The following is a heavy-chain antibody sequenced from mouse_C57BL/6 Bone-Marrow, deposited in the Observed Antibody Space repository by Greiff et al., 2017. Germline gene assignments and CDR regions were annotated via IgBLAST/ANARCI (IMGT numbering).Heavy chain of an antibody. Sequence: VQLKESGGGLVQPGGSLKLSCAASGFTFSDYYMYWVRQTPEKRLEWVAYISNGGGSTYYPDTVKGRFTISRDNAKNTLYLQMSRLKSEDTAMYYCARRITTKWYFDVWGTGTTVTVSS. D-gene: IGHD1-1*01. V-gene: IGHV5-12*01. CDR3: ARRITTKWYFDV. CDR2: ISNGGGST. CDR1: GFTFSDYY. J-gene: IGHJ1*03.